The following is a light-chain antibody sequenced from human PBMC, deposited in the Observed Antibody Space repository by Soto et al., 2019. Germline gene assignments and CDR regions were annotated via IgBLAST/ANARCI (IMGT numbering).Light chain of an antibody. V-gene: IGKV1-5*01. CDR2: HAS. CDR3: QQYNSYS. J-gene: IGKJ1*01. Sequence: DIQMTQFPSTLSASVGDRVTITCRASQSISTWLAWYQQKPGTAPKVLINHASSLQSGVPSRFSGSGSGTEFTLTISSLQPDDFATYYCQQYNSYSFGQGTKVDI. CDR1: QSISTW.